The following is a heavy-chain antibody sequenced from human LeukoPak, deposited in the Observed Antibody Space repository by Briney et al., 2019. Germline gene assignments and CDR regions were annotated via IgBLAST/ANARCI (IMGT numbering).Heavy chain of an antibody. Sequence: GGSLRLSCAASGFTFSSYSMNWVRQAPGKGLAWVSSISSSSSYIYYADSVKGRFTISRDNAKNSLFLQMNSLRAEDTAVYYCARVGYSSGWYGWFDPWGQGTLVTVSS. J-gene: IGHJ5*02. V-gene: IGHV3-21*01. CDR2: ISSSSSYI. D-gene: IGHD6-19*01. CDR3: ARVGYSSGWYGWFDP. CDR1: GFTFSSYS.